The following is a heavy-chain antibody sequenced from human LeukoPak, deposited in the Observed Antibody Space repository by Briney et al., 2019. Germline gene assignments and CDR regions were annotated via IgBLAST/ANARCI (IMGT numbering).Heavy chain of an antibody. D-gene: IGHD6-19*01. CDR1: GYNFEILG. CDR3: ARSWGIAVAGFDY. CDR2: ISAYNGNT. V-gene: IGHV1-18*01. J-gene: IGHJ4*02. Sequence: ASVKVSCKASGYNFEILGISWVRQAPGQGLEWMGWISAYNGNTNYAQKLQGRVTMTTDTSTSTAYMELRSLRSDDTAVYYCARSWGIAVAGFDYWGQGTLVTVSS.